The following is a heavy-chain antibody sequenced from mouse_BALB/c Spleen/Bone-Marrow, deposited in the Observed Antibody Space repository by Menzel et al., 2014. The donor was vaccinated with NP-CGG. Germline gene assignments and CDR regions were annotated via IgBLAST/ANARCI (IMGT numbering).Heavy chain of an antibody. CDR3: ASGDY. Sequence: VQLQQSGSVLVKPGASVRISCKASGYTFTTYYIHWVKQRPGQGLEWIGWIYLGNVNTKYNEKFKGKATLTADNSSSTAYMQYSSLTSEDSAGYFCASGDYWGQGATLTVSS. CDR1: GYTFTTYY. J-gene: IGHJ2*01. CDR2: IYLGNVNT. V-gene: IGHV1S56*01.